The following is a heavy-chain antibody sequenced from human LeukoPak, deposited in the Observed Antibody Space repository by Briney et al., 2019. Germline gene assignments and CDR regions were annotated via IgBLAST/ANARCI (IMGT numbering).Heavy chain of an antibody. V-gene: IGHV4-30-4*01. CDR2: IIYSGNT. D-gene: IGHD3-16*01. CDR1: GGSIGSSDYF. J-gene: IGHJ6*02. CDR3: ARDGDFYYAMDV. Sequence: PSQTLSLTCTVSGGSIGSSDYFWTWIRQPPGKGLEWIGYIIYSGNTYYYPSLKSRVTMSLDKSKNQFSLKLRSVTAADTAIYYCARDGDFYYAMDVWGQGTTVTVSS.